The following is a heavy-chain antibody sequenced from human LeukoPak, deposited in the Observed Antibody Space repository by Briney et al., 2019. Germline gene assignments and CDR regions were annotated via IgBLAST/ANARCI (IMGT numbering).Heavy chain of an antibody. V-gene: IGHV4-39*07. Sequence: PSETLSLTCTVSGGSISSSSYYWGWIRQPPGKGLEWIGTIYYSGSTYYNPSLKSRVTFSVDTSSNQLSLKLTSVTAADTAVYYCARTSGYSSGFPFDYWGQGALVTVSS. CDR2: IYYSGST. CDR3: ARTSGYSSGFPFDY. D-gene: IGHD5-18*01. CDR1: GGSISSSSYY. J-gene: IGHJ4*02.